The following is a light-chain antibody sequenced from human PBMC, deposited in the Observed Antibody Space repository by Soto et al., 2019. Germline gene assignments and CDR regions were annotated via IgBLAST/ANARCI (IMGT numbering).Light chain of an antibody. CDR3: CSYAGTFTVV. CDR2: DVS. Sequence: QSVLTQPRSVSGSPGQSMTISCTGTSSDVGGYNYVSWYQQHPGKAPKLMIYDVSERPSGVPDRFSGSKSGNTASLTISGLQAEDEADYYCCSYAGTFTVVFGGGTKLTVL. J-gene: IGLJ3*02. V-gene: IGLV2-11*01. CDR1: SSDVGGYNY.